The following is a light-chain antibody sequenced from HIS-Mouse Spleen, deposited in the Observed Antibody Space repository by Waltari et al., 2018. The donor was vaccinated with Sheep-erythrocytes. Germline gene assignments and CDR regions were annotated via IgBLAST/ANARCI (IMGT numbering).Light chain of an antibody. CDR2: DVS. J-gene: IGLJ3*02. V-gene: IGLV2-11*01. CDR3: CSYAGSYTFWV. CDR1: SNDVGSYNY. Sequence: QSALTQPRSVSGSPGQSVTISCTATSNDVGSYNYVPWYQQHPGKAPKLMIYDVSKRPYGVPDRFSGAKSGNTASLTSSRLQAEDEADYYCCSYAGSYTFWVFGGGTKLTVL.